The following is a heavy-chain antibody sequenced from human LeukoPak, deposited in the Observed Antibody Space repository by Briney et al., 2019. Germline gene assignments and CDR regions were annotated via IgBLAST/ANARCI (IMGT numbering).Heavy chain of an antibody. CDR3: ARFPWASFLLYFDY. J-gene: IGHJ4*02. V-gene: IGHV3-48*03. D-gene: IGHD2/OR15-2a*01. Sequence: GGSLRLSCAASGFTFSSYEMNWVRQAPGKGLEWVSYISSSGSTIYYADSVKGRFTISRDNAKNSLYLQMSSLRAEDTAVYYCARFPWASFLLYFDYWGQGTLVTVSS. CDR2: ISSSGSTI. CDR1: GFTFSSYE.